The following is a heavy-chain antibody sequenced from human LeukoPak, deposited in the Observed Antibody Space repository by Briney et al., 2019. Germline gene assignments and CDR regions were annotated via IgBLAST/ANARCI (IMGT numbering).Heavy chain of an antibody. J-gene: IGHJ1*01. V-gene: IGHV4-59*01. Sequence: SETLSLTGTVSGGSISSYYWSWIRQPPGKGREGSGYIYYSGSTNYNPSLKSRVTISVDTSKNQLSLKLSSVTAADTAVYYCARSIYGGNGRGYFQHWGQGTLVTVSS. CDR2: IYYSGST. D-gene: IGHD4-23*01. CDR1: GGSISSYY. CDR3: ARSIYGGNGRGYFQH.